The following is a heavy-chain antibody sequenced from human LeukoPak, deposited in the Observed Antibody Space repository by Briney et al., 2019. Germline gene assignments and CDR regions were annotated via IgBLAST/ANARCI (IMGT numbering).Heavy chain of an antibody. CDR1: GFTFSSYD. CDR2: IGTAGDT. J-gene: IGHJ3*02. CDR3: ARASYYSDAFDI. Sequence: HTGGSLRLSCAASGFTFSSYDMHWVRQATGKVLEWVSAIGTAGDTYYPGSVKGRVTISRENAKNSLYLQMNSLRAGDTAVYYCARASYYSDAFDIWGQGTMVTISS. D-gene: IGHD3-10*01. V-gene: IGHV3-13*01.